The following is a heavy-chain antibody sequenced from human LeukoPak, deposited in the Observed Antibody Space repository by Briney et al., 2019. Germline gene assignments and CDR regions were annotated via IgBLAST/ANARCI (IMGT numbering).Heavy chain of an antibody. CDR2: IYYTGDT. D-gene: IGHD6-19*01. V-gene: IGHV4-59*01. J-gene: IGHJ4*02. Sequence: SETLSLTCAVSGVSISTYYWTWVRQPPGKGLEWIGYIYYTGDTSYNPSLKSRVTISEDTSNNQFSLKLSSVTAADTAVYYCARGGIAVPEYWGQGILVTVSS. CDR3: ARGGIAVPEY. CDR1: GVSISTYY.